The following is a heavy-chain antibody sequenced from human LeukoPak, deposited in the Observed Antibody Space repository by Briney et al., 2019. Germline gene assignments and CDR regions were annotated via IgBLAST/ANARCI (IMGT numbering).Heavy chain of an antibody. J-gene: IGHJ3*02. Sequence: GGSLRLSCAASGFTFSSYGMHWVRQAPGKGLEWVAVIWYDGSNKYYADSVKGRFTISRDNSKNTLYLQMNSLRAEDTAVYYCARRSKYYDFWSGEDAFDIWGQGTMVTVSS. CDR2: IWYDGSNK. V-gene: IGHV3-30*02. D-gene: IGHD3-3*01. CDR1: GFTFSSYG. CDR3: ARRSKYYDFWSGEDAFDI.